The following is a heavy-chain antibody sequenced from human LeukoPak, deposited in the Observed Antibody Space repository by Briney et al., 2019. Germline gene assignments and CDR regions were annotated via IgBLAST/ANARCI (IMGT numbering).Heavy chain of an antibody. J-gene: IGHJ6*02. D-gene: IGHD4-17*01. CDR2: ISGSGGST. CDR3: AKAVKGTVTMVYYYGMDV. CDR1: GFTFSSYA. Sequence: GGSLRLSCAASGFTFSSYAMSWVRQAPGKGLEWVSAISGSGGSTYYADSVKGRFTISRDNSKNTLYLQINSLRAEDTAVYYCAKAVKGTVTMVYYYGMDVWGQGTTVTVSS. V-gene: IGHV3-23*01.